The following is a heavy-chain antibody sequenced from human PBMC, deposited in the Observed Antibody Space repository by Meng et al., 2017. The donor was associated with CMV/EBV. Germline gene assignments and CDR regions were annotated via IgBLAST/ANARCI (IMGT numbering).Heavy chain of an antibody. CDR1: GGTLSSYD. V-gene: IGHV1-69*05. D-gene: IGHD6-13*01. CDR3: ATPSAGYSSSWYDY. Sequence: SGGTLSSYDISWVRQATGQGLEWMGGIIPIFGTANYAQKFQGRVTITTDESTSTAYMELSSLRSEDTAVYYCATPSAGYSSSWYDYWGQGTLVTVSS. J-gene: IGHJ4*02. CDR2: IIPIFGTA.